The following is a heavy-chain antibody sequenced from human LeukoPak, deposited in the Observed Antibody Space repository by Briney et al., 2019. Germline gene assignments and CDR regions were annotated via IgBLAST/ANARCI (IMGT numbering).Heavy chain of an antibody. CDR1: GGSISSYY. D-gene: IGHD3-22*01. Sequence: KPSETLSLTCTVSGGSISSYYWSWIRQPPGKGLEWIGYIYYSGSTNYNPSLKSRVTISVDTSKNQFSLRLSSVTAADTAVYYCARLKYYDSGGYGYYFDHWGQGTLVTVSS. CDR2: IYYSGST. V-gene: IGHV4-59*08. CDR3: ARLKYYDSGGYGYYFDH. J-gene: IGHJ4*02.